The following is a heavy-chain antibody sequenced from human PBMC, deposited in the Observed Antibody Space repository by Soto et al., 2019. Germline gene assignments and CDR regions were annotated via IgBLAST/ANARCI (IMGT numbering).Heavy chain of an antibody. V-gene: IGHV3-30*18. Sequence: QVQLVESGGGVVQPGRSLRLSCAASGFTFSSYGMHWVRQAPGKGLEWVALISYDGSNKYYADSVKGRFTISRDNSKNTLYLQMTSLRTEDTAVYYCAKDLGHGGRGVFDIWGHGTMVSVSS. CDR3: AKDLGHGGRGVFDI. J-gene: IGHJ3*02. D-gene: IGHD7-27*01. CDR2: ISYDGSNK. CDR1: GFTFSSYG.